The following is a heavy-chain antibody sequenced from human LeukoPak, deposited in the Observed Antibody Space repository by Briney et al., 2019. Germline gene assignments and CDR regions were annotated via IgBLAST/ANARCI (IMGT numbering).Heavy chain of an antibody. J-gene: IGHJ1*01. CDR3: ARNDHGYFQH. CDR2: INPNGGGT. Sequence: ASVKVSCKASGYTFTSYLMDWVRQAPGQGLEWMGIINPNGGGTSYAQKFQGRVTMTRDTSMGTVNMELSNLRSEDTAVYNCARNDHGYFQHWGQGSLVTVSS. V-gene: IGHV1-46*01. CDR1: GYTFTSYL.